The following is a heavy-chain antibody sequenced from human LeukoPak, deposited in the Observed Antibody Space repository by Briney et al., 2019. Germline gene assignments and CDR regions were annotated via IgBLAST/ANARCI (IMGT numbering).Heavy chain of an antibody. V-gene: IGHV3-23*01. CDR3: AKGITIFGVVAEGFDH. Sequence: GGSLRLSCAASGFTFSSYAMSWVRQAPGKGLEWVSGLSGSGGSTYYADSVKGRFTISRDNSKNTLYLQMNSLITEDTAVYYCAKGITIFGVVAEGFDHWGQGSLVTVSS. CDR1: GFTFSSYA. J-gene: IGHJ4*02. D-gene: IGHD3-3*01. CDR2: LSGSGGST.